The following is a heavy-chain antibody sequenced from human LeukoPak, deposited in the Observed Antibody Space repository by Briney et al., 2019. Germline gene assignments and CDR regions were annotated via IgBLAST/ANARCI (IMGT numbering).Heavy chain of an antibody. CDR1: GFSFSNYV. CDR2: PSSGSRYI. V-gene: IGHV3-21*01. CDR3: ARDRTTVTTFDY. D-gene: IGHD4-17*01. Sequence: GGSLRLSCAASGFSFSNYVMTWVRQAPGKGLEWVSSPSSGSRYIFNADSVKGRFTISRDNAKNSLYLQMNTLRAEDTAVFYCARDRTTVTTFDYWGQGTLVTVSS. J-gene: IGHJ4*02.